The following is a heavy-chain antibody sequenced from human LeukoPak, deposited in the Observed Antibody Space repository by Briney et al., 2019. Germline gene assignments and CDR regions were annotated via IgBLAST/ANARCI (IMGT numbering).Heavy chain of an antibody. Sequence: GGSLRLSCAASGFTFSNAWMSWVRQAPGKGLEWVDRIKSKTDGGTTDYAAPVKGRFTISRDDSKNTLYLQMNSLKTEDTAVYYCTTDGANWGQGTLVTVSS. CDR1: GFTFSNAW. V-gene: IGHV3-15*01. D-gene: IGHD4-17*01. CDR2: IKSKTDGGTT. CDR3: TTDGAN. J-gene: IGHJ4*02.